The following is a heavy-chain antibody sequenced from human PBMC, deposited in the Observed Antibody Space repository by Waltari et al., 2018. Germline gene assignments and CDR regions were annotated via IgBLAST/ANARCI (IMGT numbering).Heavy chain of an antibody. J-gene: IGHJ4*02. CDR1: GFTFTSPA. Sequence: QMQLVQSGPEVNTPGTSVKVSCKASGFTFTSPAMQWVRQARGHRLEWIGWIVVGSGNTNYAQKFQERVTITRDMSTSTAYMELSSLRSEDTAVYYCAAARIVGATPPFDYWGQGTLVTVSS. CDR2: IVVGSGNT. CDR3: AAARIVGATPPFDY. D-gene: IGHD1-26*01. V-gene: IGHV1-58*02.